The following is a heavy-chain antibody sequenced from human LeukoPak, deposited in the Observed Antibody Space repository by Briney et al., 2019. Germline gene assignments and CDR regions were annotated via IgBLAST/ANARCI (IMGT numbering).Heavy chain of an antibody. CDR2: ISYTGST. CDR3: ARHAYDTRGYSNHPFDY. D-gene: IGHD3-22*01. V-gene: IGHV4-59*04. J-gene: IGHJ4*02. CDR1: GGSISSYY. Sequence: PSETLSLTCTVSGGSISSYYWSWIRQPPGKGLEWIGTISYTGSTSYNPSLESRVTISVDTSKNQLSLKLSSVTAADTAVYYCARHAYDTRGYSNHPFDYWGQGTLVTVSS.